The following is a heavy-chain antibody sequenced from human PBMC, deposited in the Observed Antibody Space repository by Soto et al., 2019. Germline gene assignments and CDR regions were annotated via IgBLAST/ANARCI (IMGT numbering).Heavy chain of an antibody. CDR2: LNPNSGNT. CDR1: GYTFTSYD. V-gene: IGHV1-8*01. Sequence: QVQLVQSGAEVKKPGASVKVSCKASGYTFTSYDINWVRQATGQGLEWMGWLNPNSGNTGYAQKFQGRVTMTRNTTISTAYMELSSLRPEDTDVYYCARGERSYSFDYDRDVWGKGTTVTVS. CDR3: ARGERSYSFDYDRDV. D-gene: IGHD3-10*01. J-gene: IGHJ6*03.